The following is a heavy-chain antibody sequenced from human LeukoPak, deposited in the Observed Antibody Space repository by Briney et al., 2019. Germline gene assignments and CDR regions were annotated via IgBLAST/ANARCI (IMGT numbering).Heavy chain of an antibody. CDR2: IYPGDSDT. Sequence: GESLKISCKGSGYSFTSYWIGWVRQVPGKGLGWIGIIYPGDSDTRFSPSFQGQVTITAYKAISTAYLQWTSLNASDTAMYYCARLGGYYYYYMDVWGKGTTVTVSS. CDR3: ARLGGYYYYYMDV. V-gene: IGHV5-51*01. D-gene: IGHD1-26*01. CDR1: GYSFTSYW. J-gene: IGHJ6*03.